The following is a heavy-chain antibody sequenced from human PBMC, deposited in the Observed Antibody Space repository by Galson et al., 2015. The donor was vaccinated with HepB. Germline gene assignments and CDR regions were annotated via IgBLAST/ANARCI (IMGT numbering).Heavy chain of an antibody. J-gene: IGHJ3*02. CDR2: INPSGGST. D-gene: IGHD3-16*01. CDR1: GSTFPSYY. Sequence: TVKVSCQASGSTFPSYYMHWVRQAPGQGLEWMGIINPSGGSTSYAQKFQGRVTMTRDTSTSTVYMELSSLRSEDTAVYYCARDLPYDSSAFDIWGQGTMVTVSS. CDR3: ARDLPYDSSAFDI. V-gene: IGHV1-46*01.